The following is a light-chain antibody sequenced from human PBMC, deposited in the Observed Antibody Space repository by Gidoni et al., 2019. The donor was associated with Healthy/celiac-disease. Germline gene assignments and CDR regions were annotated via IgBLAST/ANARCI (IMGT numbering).Light chain of an antibody. J-gene: IGKJ1*01. CDR3: QQYINYPRT. Sequence: DIQMTQSPSTLSASVGDRVTITCRARQSISIWLAWYQHKPGKAPKVLIYKASSLESGVPSRFSGSGSGTEFTLTISSLQPDDFATYYCQQYINYPRTFGQGTKVEIK. V-gene: IGKV1-5*03. CDR1: QSISIW. CDR2: KAS.